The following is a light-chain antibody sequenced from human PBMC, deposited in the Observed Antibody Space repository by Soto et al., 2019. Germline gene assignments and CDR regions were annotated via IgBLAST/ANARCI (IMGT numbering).Light chain of an antibody. J-gene: IGLJ2*01. V-gene: IGLV1-40*01. Sequence: QSALTQPPSISGAPGQWVTISCTGSTSNLGAGYDVHWYQQLPGAAPKLLIYSNSNRPSGVPDRFSASKSGTSASLAITGLQTEDEADYYCQSYDNNLYAVLFGGGTKLTVL. CDR1: TSNLGAGYD. CDR3: QSYDNNLYAVL. CDR2: SNS.